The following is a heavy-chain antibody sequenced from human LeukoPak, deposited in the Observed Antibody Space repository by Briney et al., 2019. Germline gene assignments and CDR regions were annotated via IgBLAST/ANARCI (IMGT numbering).Heavy chain of an antibody. D-gene: IGHD3-22*01. CDR1: GGSISSYY. V-gene: IGHV4-59*01. CDR2: IYYSGST. J-gene: IGHJ4*02. Sequence: PSETLSLTCTVSGGSISSYYWSWIRQPPGKGLEWIGYIYYSGSTNYNPSLKSRVTISVDTSKNQFSLKLSSVTAADTAVYYCASTPYDSSGPTPGWGQGTLVTVSS. CDR3: ASTPYDSSGPTPG.